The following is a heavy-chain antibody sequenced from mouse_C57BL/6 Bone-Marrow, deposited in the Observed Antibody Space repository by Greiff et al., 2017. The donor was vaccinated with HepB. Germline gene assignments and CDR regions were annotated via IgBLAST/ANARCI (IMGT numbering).Heavy chain of an antibody. V-gene: IGHV1-42*01. J-gene: IGHJ3*01. Sequence: EVKLVESGPELVKPGASVKISCKASGYSFTGYYMNWVKQSPEKSLEWIGEINPSTGGTTYNQKFKAKATLTVDKSSSTAYMQLKSLTSEDSAVYYCARLVAYWGQGTLVTVSA. CDR3: ARLVAY. CDR1: GYSFTGYY. CDR2: INPSTGGT.